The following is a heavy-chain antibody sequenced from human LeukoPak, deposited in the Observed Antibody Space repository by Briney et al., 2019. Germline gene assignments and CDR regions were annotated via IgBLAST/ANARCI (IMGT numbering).Heavy chain of an antibody. V-gene: IGHV4-39*07. Sequence: SETLSLTCTVSGGSISSSSYYWGWIRQPPGKGLEWIGSIYYSGSTYYNPSLKSRVTISVDTSKNQFSLKLSSVTAADTAVYYCARLVGALRDYWGQGTLVTVSS. CDR3: ARLVGALRDY. CDR1: GGSISSSSYY. J-gene: IGHJ4*02. CDR2: IYYSGST. D-gene: IGHD1-26*01.